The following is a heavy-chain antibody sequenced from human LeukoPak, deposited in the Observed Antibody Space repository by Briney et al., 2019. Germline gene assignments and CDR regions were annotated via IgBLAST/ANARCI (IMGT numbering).Heavy chain of an antibody. CDR3: ARLYGNYQNYFDY. J-gene: IGHJ4*02. CDR1: GGSISSFY. Sequence: SETLPLTCTVSGGSISSFYWSWIRQPAGKGLEWIGRIYTSVSTNYNPSLKSGVTISVDTSTTKFSLKLRYVTAADTAVYYCARLYGNYQNYFDYWGQGTLVTVSS. V-gene: IGHV4-4*07. CDR2: IYTSVST. D-gene: IGHD1-7*01.